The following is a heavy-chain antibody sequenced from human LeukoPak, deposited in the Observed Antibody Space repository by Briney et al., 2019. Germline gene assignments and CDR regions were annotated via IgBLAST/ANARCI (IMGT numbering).Heavy chain of an antibody. V-gene: IGHV3-7*01. CDR2: IKHDESEK. J-gene: IGHJ4*02. CDR3: TRRLDD. CDR1: GFRFSNYW. Sequence: GGSLRLSCAASGFRFSNYWKAWVRQAPGKGLEWVANIKHDESEKNYLDSVKGRFTISRDNAQNSLYLQMNGLRVEDTAVYYCTRRLDDWGQGTLVTVSS. D-gene: IGHD3-16*01.